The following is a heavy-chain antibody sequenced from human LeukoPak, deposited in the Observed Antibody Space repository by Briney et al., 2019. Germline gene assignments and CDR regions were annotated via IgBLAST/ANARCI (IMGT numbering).Heavy chain of an antibody. J-gene: IGHJ6*02. CDR1: SGSISSYY. CDR3: ARNNAPPLIYYGSGKRTGMDV. CDR2: ISYSGSA. V-gene: IGHV4-59*01. Sequence: SETLSLTCTVPSGSISSYYWSWIRQPPGKGPEWIGYISYSGSAIYHPSLKSRVTISADTSKNQFSLKLNSVTAADTAVYYCARNNAPPLIYYGSGKRTGMDVWGQGATVTVSS. D-gene: IGHD3-10*01.